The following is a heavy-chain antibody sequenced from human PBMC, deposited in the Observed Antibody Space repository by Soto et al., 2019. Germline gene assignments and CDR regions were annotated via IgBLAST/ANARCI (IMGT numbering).Heavy chain of an antibody. CDR3: ARHDTAMAYYYYGMEV. Sequence: PGESLKISCKGSGYSFTSYWIGWVRQMPGKGLEWMGIIYPGDSDTRYSPSFQGQVTISADKSISTAYLQWSSLKASDTAMYYCARHDTAMAYYYYGMEVWGQGTTVTVSS. CDR2: IYPGDSDT. J-gene: IGHJ6*02. CDR1: GYSFTSYW. D-gene: IGHD5-18*01. V-gene: IGHV5-51*01.